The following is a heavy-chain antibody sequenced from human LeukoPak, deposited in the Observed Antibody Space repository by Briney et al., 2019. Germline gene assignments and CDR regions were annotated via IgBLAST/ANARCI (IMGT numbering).Heavy chain of an antibody. V-gene: IGHV4-59*01. CDR3: ARGEDGYNYYFDY. D-gene: IGHD5-24*01. J-gene: IGHJ4*02. CDR1: GASITGDY. Sequence: PSETLSLTCTVSGASITGDYWNWIRQPPGKGLEWIGFVRHYNPSLKSRVTISADISKNQFSLELTSVTAADTAVYYCARGEDGYNYYFDYWGQGTLVTVSS. CDR2: VR.